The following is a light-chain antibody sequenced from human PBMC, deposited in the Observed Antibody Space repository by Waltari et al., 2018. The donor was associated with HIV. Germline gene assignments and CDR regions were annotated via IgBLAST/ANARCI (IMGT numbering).Light chain of an antibody. V-gene: IGLV1-47*01. J-gene: IGLJ3*02. CDR1: RSDLGTNY. CDR3: ASWDDSLGGRWV. CDR2: RNI. Sequence: QSVLTQAPSTSGTPGQTVTISCSGTRSDLGTNYVYWYQQVPGTAPKLLIYRNIQRPSGVPARFSGSKSGTSASLAISGLRSEDEAHYHCASWDDSLGGRWVFGGGTKLTVL.